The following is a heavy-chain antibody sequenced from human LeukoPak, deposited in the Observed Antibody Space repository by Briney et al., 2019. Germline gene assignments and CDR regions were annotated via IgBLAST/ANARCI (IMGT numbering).Heavy chain of an antibody. J-gene: IGHJ4*02. Sequence: PSETLPLTCTVSGGSISSHYWSWIRQPPGKGLEWIGHIYYSGSTNYNPSLKSRVSISVDTSKNQFSLKLNSVTTADTAVYFCARGGGYRSFDYWGQGTLATVFS. D-gene: IGHD1-26*01. CDR3: ARGGGYRSFDY. V-gene: IGHV4-59*11. CDR1: GGSISSHY. CDR2: IYYSGST.